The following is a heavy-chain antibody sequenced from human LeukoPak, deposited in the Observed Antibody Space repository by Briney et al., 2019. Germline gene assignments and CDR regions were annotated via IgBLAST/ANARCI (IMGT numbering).Heavy chain of an antibody. Sequence: GGSLRLSCAASGFTVSSNYMSWVRQAPGKGLEWVSVIYSGGSTYYADSVKGRFTISRDNSKNTLYLQMNSLRAEDTAVYYCARQQYSGSWYHYWGQGTLVTVSS. CDR1: GFTVSSNY. V-gene: IGHV3-53*01. CDR2: IYSGGST. J-gene: IGHJ4*02. CDR3: ARQQYSGSWYHY. D-gene: IGHD6-13*01.